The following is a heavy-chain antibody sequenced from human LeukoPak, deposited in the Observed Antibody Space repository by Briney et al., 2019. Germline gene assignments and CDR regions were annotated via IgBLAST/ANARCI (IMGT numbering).Heavy chain of an antibody. J-gene: IGHJ5*01. CDR3: AQDGTTTRYNWFDS. V-gene: IGHV3-23*01. CDR2: IIADFDTT. Sequence: PGGSLRLSCAASGFTFRSYAMSWVRQAPGKGLEWVSGIIADFDTTYYADSVRGRFTISRDPSKNTLYLQMNSLRAEGTAIYYCAQDGTTTRYNWFDSWGQGTLVTVSS. CDR1: GFTFRSYA. D-gene: IGHD1-7*01.